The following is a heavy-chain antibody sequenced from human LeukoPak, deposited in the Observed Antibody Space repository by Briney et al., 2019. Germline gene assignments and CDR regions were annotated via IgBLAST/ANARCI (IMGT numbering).Heavy chain of an antibody. D-gene: IGHD3-22*01. CDR3: ARGDSSGYYSHY. CDR2: ISSNGGST. V-gene: IGHV3-64*01. CDR1: GFTFSSYA. Sequence: GGSLRLSCAASGFTFSSYAMHWVRQAPGKGLEYVSAISSNGGSTYYANSVKGRFTISRDNSKNTLYLQMDSLRAEDMAVYYCARGDSSGYYSHYWGQGTLVTVSS. J-gene: IGHJ4*02.